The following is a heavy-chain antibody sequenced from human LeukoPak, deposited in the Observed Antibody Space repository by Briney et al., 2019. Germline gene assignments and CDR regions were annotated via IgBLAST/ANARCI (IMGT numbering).Heavy chain of an antibody. Sequence: SETLSLTCTVSGGSISSSDYYWGWIRQPPGKGLEWIGSIYYSGNTYYNASLKSRVTISVDTSKNQFSLKLSSVTAADTAVYYCARQGGYSYRILDYWGQGTLVTVSS. CDR3: ARQGGYSYRILDY. V-gene: IGHV4-39*01. CDR2: IYYSGNT. J-gene: IGHJ4*02. D-gene: IGHD5-18*01. CDR1: GGSISSSDYY.